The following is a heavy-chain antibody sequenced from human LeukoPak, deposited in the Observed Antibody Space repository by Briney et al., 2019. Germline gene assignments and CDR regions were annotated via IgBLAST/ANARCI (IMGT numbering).Heavy chain of an antibody. J-gene: IGHJ6*02. V-gene: IGHV4-34*01. CDR3: ARGKSGVVVPAAILRNRYGMDV. Sequence: SETLSLTCAVYGGSFSGYYWSWIRQPPGKGLEWIGEINHSGSTNYNPSLKSRVTISVDTSKNQFSLKLSSVTAADTAVYYCARGKSGVVVPAAILRNRYGMDVWGQGTTVTVSS. CDR2: INHSGST. CDR1: GGSFSGYY. D-gene: IGHD2-2*01.